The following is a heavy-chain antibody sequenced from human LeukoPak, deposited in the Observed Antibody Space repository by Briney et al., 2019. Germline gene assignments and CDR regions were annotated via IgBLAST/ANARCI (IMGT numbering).Heavy chain of an antibody. J-gene: IGHJ4*02. CDR2: IYYSGST. CDR3: ARGYYYFDY. V-gene: IGHV4-59*08. D-gene: IGHD2-15*01. Sequence: SETLSLTCTVSGGSISSYFWSWIRQPPGKGLEWIGYIYYSGSTNYNPSLKSRVTISIDKSKTQFSLRLSSVTAADTAVYYCARGYYYFDYWGQGTPVTVSS. CDR1: GGSISSYF.